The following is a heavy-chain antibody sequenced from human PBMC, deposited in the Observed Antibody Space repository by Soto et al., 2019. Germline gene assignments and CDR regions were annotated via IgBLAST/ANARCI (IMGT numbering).Heavy chain of an antibody. D-gene: IGHD2-15*01. Sequence: QVQLQQWGAGLLKPSETLSLTCAVYGGSFSGYYWSWIRQPPGKGLEWIGEINHSGSTNYNPSLKSRVTISVDTSKNQFALKLSSVTAAGTAVYYCARSKGYCSGGSCYWGVWGQGTLVTVSS. J-gene: IGHJ4*02. CDR2: INHSGST. V-gene: IGHV4-34*01. CDR1: GGSFSGYY. CDR3: ARSKGYCSGGSCYWGV.